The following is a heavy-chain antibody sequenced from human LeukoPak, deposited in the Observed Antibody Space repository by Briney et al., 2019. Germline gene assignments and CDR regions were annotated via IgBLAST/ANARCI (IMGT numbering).Heavy chain of an antibody. Sequence: GESLKISCKGSGYTFTNYRIGWVRQMPGKGLEWMGSIYPGDSDTRYSPSFQGQVTISADKSISAAYLQWSSLKASDTAIYYCARRGGRVGAPSLDYWGQGTLVTVSS. J-gene: IGHJ4*02. CDR1: GYTFTNYR. CDR3: ARRGGRVGAPSLDY. V-gene: IGHV5-51*01. CDR2: IYPGDSDT. D-gene: IGHD1-26*01.